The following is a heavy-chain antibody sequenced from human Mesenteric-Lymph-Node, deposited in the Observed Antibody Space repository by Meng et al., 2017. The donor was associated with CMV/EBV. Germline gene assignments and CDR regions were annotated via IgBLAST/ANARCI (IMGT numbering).Heavy chain of an antibody. D-gene: IGHD1-14*01. CDR2: INHSGST. V-gene: IGHV4-34*01. J-gene: IGHJ4*02. CDR3: ASLAPLNNTKDKIPSGY. Sequence: QVQLQQWGAGLLKASETLSLTCAVYGGSFSAYYWSWTRQHPGKGLEWIGEINHSGSTNYNPSLKSRITISVDTSKNQFSLKLTSVTDADTAVYFCASLAPLNNTKDKIPSGYWGQGTLVTVSS. CDR1: GGSFSAYY.